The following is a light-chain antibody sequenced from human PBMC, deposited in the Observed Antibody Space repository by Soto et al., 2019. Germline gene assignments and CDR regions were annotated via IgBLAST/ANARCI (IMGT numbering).Light chain of an antibody. V-gene: IGKV3-20*01. CDR3: QQYATSPHA. CDR2: GAS. J-gene: IGKJ2*01. CDR1: QSVSSSQ. Sequence: EIVLTQSPGTLSLSPGESATLSCRASQSVSSSQVAWYQQKPGQAPRLLIYGASSRATGIPDRFSGVGSETHFTLTFSRLEPEDFAVYYCQQYATSPHAFGQGTKLEIK.